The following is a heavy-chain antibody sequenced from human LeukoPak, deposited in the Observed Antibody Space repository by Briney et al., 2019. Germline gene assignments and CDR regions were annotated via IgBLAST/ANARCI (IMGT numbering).Heavy chain of an antibody. CDR3: ARRYCSSTSCTLDY. CDR1: GFTFSSYE. J-gene: IGHJ4*02. CDR2: ISGSGGAI. Sequence: GGSLRLSCAASGFTFSSYEMNWVRQAPGKGLEWVSHISGSGGAIYYADSVKGRFTISRDNAKNSLYLQMNSLRAEDTAVYYCARRYCSSTSCTLDYWGQGTLVTVSS. D-gene: IGHD2-2*01. V-gene: IGHV3-48*03.